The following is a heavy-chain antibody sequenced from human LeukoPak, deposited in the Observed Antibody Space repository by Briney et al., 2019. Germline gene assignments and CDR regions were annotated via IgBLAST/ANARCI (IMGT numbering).Heavy chain of an antibody. CDR2: INPSGGST. D-gene: IGHD6-13*01. CDR1: GYTFTGYY. V-gene: IGHV1-46*01. Sequence: GASVKVSCKASGYTFTGYYMHWVRQAPGQGLEWMGIINPSGGSTSYAQKFQGRVTMTRDTPTSTVYMELSSLRSEDTAVYYCARDLGSRSWYYNGMDVWGQGTTVTVSS. J-gene: IGHJ6*02. CDR3: ARDLGSRSWYYNGMDV.